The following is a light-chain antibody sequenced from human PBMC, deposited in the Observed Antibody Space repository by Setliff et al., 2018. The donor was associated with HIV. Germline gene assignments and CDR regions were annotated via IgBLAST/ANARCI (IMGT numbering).Light chain of an antibody. J-gene: IGLJ2*01. V-gene: IGLV6-57*01. CDR3: QSYDSSIV. Sequence: NFMLTQPHSVSESPGKTVTISCTRSSGSIASKYVQWYQQRPGSSPTTVIYEDNQRPSGVPDRFSGSIDSSSNSASLTISGLKTEDEADYYCQSYDSSIVFGGGTKGTV. CDR2: EDN. CDR1: SGSIASKY.